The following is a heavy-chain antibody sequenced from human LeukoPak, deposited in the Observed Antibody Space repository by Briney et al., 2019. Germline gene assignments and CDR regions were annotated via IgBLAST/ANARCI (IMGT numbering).Heavy chain of an antibody. J-gene: IGHJ4*02. Sequence: GGSLRLSCEASGFTFSSYAMSWVRQAPGKGLEWVSAISGSGGSTYYADSVKGRFTISRDNSKNTLYLQMNSLRAEDTAVYYCAANSSGYYYYYWGPGTLVTVSS. V-gene: IGHV3-23*01. CDR1: GFTFSSYA. CDR2: ISGSGGST. CDR3: AANSSGYYYYY. D-gene: IGHD3-22*01.